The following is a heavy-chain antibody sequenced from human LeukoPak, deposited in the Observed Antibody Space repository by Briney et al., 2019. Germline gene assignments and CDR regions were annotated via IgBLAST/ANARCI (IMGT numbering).Heavy chain of an antibody. Sequence: GGSLRLSCAASGFTFSSYAMSWVRQAPGKGLEWVSAISGSGGSTYYADSVKGRFTISRDNSKNTLYLQMNSLRAEDTAVYYCAKDPEGPAVYYYYMDVWGKGTTVTVSS. J-gene: IGHJ6*03. CDR1: GFTFSSYA. CDR3: AKDPEGPAVYYYYMDV. V-gene: IGHV3-23*01. CDR2: ISGSGGST.